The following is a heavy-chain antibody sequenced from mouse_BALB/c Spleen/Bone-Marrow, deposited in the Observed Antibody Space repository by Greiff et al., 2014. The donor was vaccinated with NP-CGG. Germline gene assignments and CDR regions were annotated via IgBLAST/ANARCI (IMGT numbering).Heavy chain of an antibody. CDR3: ARERYGYDGWYFDV. CDR1: GYTFTNYW. V-gene: IGHV1S41*01. D-gene: IGHD2-2*01. J-gene: IGHJ1*01. Sequence: DLVKPGASVKLSCKASGYTFTNYWINWIKKRPGQGLEWIGSIAPGSGSTYYNEMFKGKTTLTVDTSSSTAYIQLSSLSSEDSDVYFCARERYGYDGWYFDVWGAGTTVTVSS. CDR2: IAPGSGST.